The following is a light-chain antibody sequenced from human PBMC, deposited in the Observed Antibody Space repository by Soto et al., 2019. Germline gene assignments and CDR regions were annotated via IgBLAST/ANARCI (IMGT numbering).Light chain of an antibody. Sequence: QLVLTQPPSVSGAPGQRVTISCTGSSSNIGAGYDVHWYQQLPGTAPKLLIYGNSNRPSGVPDRFSGSKSGTSASLAITGLQAEDEADYYCQSCDSSLKVVFGGGTKLTVL. CDR2: GNS. V-gene: IGLV1-40*01. J-gene: IGLJ2*01. CDR3: QSCDSSLKVV. CDR1: SSNIGAGYD.